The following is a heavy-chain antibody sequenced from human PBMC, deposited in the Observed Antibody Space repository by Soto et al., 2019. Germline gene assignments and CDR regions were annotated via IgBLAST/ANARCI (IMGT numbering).Heavy chain of an antibody. Sequence: QVQLVQSGAEVKKPGSSVKVSCKASGGTFSSYAISWVRQAPGQGLEWMVGIIPIFGTANYAQKFQGRVTIAADDSTSTAYMELSSLRSEDTAVYYCARASRGTGTNTLDPWGQGTLVTVSS. CDR3: ARASRGTGTNTLDP. CDR2: IIPIFGTA. J-gene: IGHJ5*02. V-gene: IGHV1-69*01. D-gene: IGHD1-7*01. CDR1: GGTFSSYA.